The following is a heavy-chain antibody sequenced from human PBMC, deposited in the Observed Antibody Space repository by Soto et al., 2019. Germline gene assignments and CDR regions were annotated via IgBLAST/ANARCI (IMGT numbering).Heavy chain of an antibody. CDR1: GGTFSNYA. V-gene: IGHV1-69*15. J-gene: IGHJ5*02. Sequence: QVQLVQSGAEVKKPGSSVKVSCKASGGTFSNYAITWVRQDPGLGLEWLGRIIPIFGTTNYAQKFQGRVTITADESTTTAYMELSSLRSDDTAVYYCAKDGGREGYFGNWFDPWGQGTLVTVSS. CDR2: IIPIFGTT. D-gene: IGHD2-15*01. CDR3: AKDGGREGYFGNWFDP.